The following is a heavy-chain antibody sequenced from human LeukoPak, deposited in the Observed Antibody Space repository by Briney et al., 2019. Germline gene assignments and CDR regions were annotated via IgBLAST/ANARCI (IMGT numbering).Heavy chain of an antibody. D-gene: IGHD5-18*01. Sequence: GGSLRLSCAASGFTFDDYGMHWVRQAPGKGPEWVSGISWNSGSIGYADSVKGRFTISRDNAKSTLYLQMNSLRADDMALYYCTKASGYSSGAVDYWGQGTLVTVSS. V-gene: IGHV3-9*03. CDR3: TKASGYSSGAVDY. CDR2: ISWNSGSI. J-gene: IGHJ4*02. CDR1: GFTFDDYG.